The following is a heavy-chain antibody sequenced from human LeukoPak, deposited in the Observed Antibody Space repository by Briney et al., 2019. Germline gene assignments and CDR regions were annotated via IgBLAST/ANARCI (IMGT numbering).Heavy chain of an antibody. CDR3: ARAYGSGSYYNVGFDY. CDR1: GGTFTSYD. CDR2: MNPNSGNT. Sequence: GASVKVSCKASGGTFTSYDINWVRQATGQGLEWMGWMNPNSGNTGYAQKFQGRVTMTRNTSISTAYMELSSLRSEDTAVYYCARAYGSGSYYNVGFDYWGQGTLVTVSS. V-gene: IGHV1-8*01. J-gene: IGHJ4*02. D-gene: IGHD3-10*01.